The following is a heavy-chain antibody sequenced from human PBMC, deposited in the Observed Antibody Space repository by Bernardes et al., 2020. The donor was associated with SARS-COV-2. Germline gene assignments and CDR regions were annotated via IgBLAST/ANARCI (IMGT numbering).Heavy chain of an antibody. V-gene: IGHV3-30*03. J-gene: IGHJ4*02. CDR3: ARGAAISGVVIFDC. CDR1: GFTLSSHG. CDR2: MSHDGSNK. D-gene: IGHD3-3*01. Sequence: GGSLRLSCAASGFTLSSHGMHWVRQAPGKGLEWVAVMSHDGSNKHYADSVKGRFTISRDNSKNTLYLQMNSLRTEDTALYFCARGAAISGVVIFDCWGQGTLVTVSS.